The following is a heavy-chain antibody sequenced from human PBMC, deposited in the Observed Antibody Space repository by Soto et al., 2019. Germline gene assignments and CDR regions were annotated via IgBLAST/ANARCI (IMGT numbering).Heavy chain of an antibody. Sequence: TLSLTCAVSGXSXXXXGYSWSWIXQPPGKGLEWIGYIYHSGSTYYNPSLKSRVTISVDRSKNQFSLKLSSVTAADTAVYYCARDYYDSSGYLGPYYWGQGTLVTVSS. D-gene: IGHD3-22*01. CDR3: ARDYYDSSGYLGPYY. CDR2: IYHSGST. J-gene: IGHJ1*01. CDR1: GXSXXXXGYS. V-gene: IGHV4-30-2*01.